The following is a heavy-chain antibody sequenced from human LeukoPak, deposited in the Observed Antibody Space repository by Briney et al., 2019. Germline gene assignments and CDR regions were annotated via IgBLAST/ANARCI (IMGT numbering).Heavy chain of an antibody. CDR2: ISGGGGST. Sequence: GGSLRLSCAASGFTVSSYVITWVRQAPGKGLEWVSAISGGGGSTYYADSVKGRFTISRDNFKNTVYLQMNSLRAEDTAVYHCARGSGSNYYYFDYWGQGTLVTASS. V-gene: IGHV3-23*01. D-gene: IGHD3-10*01. J-gene: IGHJ4*02. CDR1: GFTVSSYV. CDR3: ARGSGSNYYYFDY.